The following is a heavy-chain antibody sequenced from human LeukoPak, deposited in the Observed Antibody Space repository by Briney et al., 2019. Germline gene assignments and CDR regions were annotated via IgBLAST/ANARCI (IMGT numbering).Heavy chain of an antibody. CDR3: TRAPHPRCSSSGCYLDY. J-gene: IGHJ4*02. Sequence: GRSLRLSCSTSGFTFGDYAMSWVRQAPGKGLEWVGFIQAKAYGGATKYAASVNGRFSISRDDSQSIANLQMNDLKTEDTAVYYCTRAPHPRCSSSGCYLDYWGQGTLVTVFS. V-gene: IGHV3-49*04. CDR2: IQAKAYGGAT. D-gene: IGHD2-2*01. CDR1: GFTFGDYA.